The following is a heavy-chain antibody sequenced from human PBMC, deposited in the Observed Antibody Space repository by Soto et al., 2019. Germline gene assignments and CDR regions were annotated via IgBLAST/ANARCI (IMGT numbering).Heavy chain of an antibody. CDR2: IRSKASGATT. D-gene: IGHD1-26*01. J-gene: IGHJ6*02. CDR1: GFTFGDYA. CDR3: SRAVDSGSYYHYYGMDV. V-gene: IGHV3-49*03. Sequence: GGSLRLSCTASGFTFGDYAMNWFRQAPGKGLEWVGFIRSKASGATTQFAASVKGRFTISRDNSKSIAYLQMNSLKTEDTAVYYCSRAVDSGSYYHYYGMDVWGLGTTVTVSS.